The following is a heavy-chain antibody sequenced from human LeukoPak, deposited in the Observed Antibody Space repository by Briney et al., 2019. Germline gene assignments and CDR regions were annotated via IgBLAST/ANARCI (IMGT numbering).Heavy chain of an antibody. Sequence: GGSLRLPCAGSGFSFRMYAMNWVRQAPGKGLEWVSGLSCSGDKTYSAESVKGRFTISRDNSNNTLYLQMTSLRAEDTAIYYCAKHREHDDSSYSGYFLDSWGQGTLVTVSS. CDR2: LSCSGDKT. D-gene: IGHD3-22*01. V-gene: IGHV3-23*01. CDR1: GFSFRMYA. J-gene: IGHJ4*02. CDR3: AKHREHDDSSYSGYFLDS.